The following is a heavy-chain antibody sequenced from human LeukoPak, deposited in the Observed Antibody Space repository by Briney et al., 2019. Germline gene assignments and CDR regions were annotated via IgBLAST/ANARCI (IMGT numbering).Heavy chain of an antibody. V-gene: IGHV3-21*01. Sequence: MTGGSLRLSCAASGFTFSSYAMSWVRQAPGKGLEWVSSISSSSSYIYYADSVKGRFTISRDNAKNSLYLQMNSLRAEDTAVYYCARDDESWSMVQGVPPDYWGQGTLVTASS. CDR1: GFTFSSYA. CDR2: ISSSSSYI. D-gene: IGHD3-10*01. J-gene: IGHJ4*02. CDR3: ARDDESWSMVQGVPPDY.